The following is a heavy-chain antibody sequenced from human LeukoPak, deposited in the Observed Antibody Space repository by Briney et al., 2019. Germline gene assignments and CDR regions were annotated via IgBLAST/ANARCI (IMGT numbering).Heavy chain of an antibody. V-gene: IGHV4-61*02. CDR2: IYTSGST. D-gene: IGHD6-19*01. Sequence: SETLSLTCTVSGGSISSGSYYWSWIRQPAGKGLEWIGRIYTSGSTNYNPSLKSRVTISVDTSKNQFSLKLSSVTAADTAVYYCARVRAYSTVALAFDIWGQGTMVTVSS. CDR1: GGSISSGSYY. J-gene: IGHJ3*02. CDR3: ARVRAYSTVALAFDI.